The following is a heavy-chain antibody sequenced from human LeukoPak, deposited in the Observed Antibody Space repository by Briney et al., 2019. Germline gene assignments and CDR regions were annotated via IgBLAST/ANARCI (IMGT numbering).Heavy chain of an antibody. D-gene: IGHD3-10*01. V-gene: IGHV4-34*01. CDR2: IYHSGST. J-gene: IGHJ4*02. Sequence: SETLSLACAVYGGSFSAYFWSWIRQPPGKGLEWIAEIYHSGSTNYNPSLKSRVTISVDKSKNQFSLKLSSVTAADTAVYYCAREVWGSMVRGVMDWGQGTLVTVSS. CDR3: AREVWGSMVRGVMD. CDR1: GGSFSAYF.